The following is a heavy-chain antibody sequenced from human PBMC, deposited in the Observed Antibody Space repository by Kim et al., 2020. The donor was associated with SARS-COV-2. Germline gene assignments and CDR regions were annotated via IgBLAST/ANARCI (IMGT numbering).Heavy chain of an antibody. V-gene: IGHV3-30-3*01. CDR2: ISYDGSNK. J-gene: IGHJ4*02. Sequence: GGSLRLSCAASGFTFSSYAMHWVRQAPGKGLEWVAVISYDGSNKYYADSVKGRFTISRDNSKNTLYLQMNSLRAEDTAVYYCARDINTMIVVVITWGFDYWGQGTLVTVSS. CDR1: GFTFSSYA. D-gene: IGHD3-22*01. CDR3: ARDINTMIVVVITWGFDY.